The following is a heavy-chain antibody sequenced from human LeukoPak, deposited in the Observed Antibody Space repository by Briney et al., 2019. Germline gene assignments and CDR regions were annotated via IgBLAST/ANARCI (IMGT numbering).Heavy chain of an antibody. CDR2: INPNSGGT. D-gene: IGHD2-2*01. CDR1: GYTFTGYY. CDR3: ARDVQGIVVVPAAFDY. Sequence: ASVKASCKASGYTFTGYYMHWVRQAPGQGLEWMGWINPNSGGTNYAQKFQGRVTMTRDTSISTAYMELSRLRSDDTAVYYCARDVQGIVVVPAAFDYWGQGTLVTVSS. J-gene: IGHJ4*02. V-gene: IGHV1-2*02.